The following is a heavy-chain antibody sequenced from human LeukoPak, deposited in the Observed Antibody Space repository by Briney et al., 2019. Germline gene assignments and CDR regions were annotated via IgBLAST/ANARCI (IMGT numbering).Heavy chain of an antibody. Sequence: PGGFLRLSCSASGFTFSSYAMHWVRQAPGKGLEYVSAISSNGGSTYYADSVKGRFTISRDNSKNTLYLQMSSLRAEDTAVYYCVKDRVSISSSGYFDYWGHGTLVTVSS. CDR3: VKDRVSISSSGYFDY. J-gene: IGHJ4*01. D-gene: IGHD6-13*01. CDR1: GFTFSSYA. V-gene: IGHV3-64D*06. CDR2: ISSNGGST.